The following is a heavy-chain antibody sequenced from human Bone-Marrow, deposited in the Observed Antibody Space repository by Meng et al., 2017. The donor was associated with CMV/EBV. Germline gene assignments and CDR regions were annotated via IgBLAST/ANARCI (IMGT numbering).Heavy chain of an antibody. J-gene: IGHJ6*02. CDR2: VYYTGST. D-gene: IGHD2-2*02. CDR3: ARGREYCSSTSCYKGTYYYYYYGMDV. V-gene: IGHV4-61*01. CDR1: GDSVSNTNYY. Sequence: SETLSLTCNVSGDSVSNTNYYWSWVRQPPGKVLNYIGYVYYTGSTNYNPSLKSRVTISVDTSKNQFSLKLSSVTAADTAVYYCARGREYCSSTSCYKGTYYYYYYGMDVWGQGTTVTVSS.